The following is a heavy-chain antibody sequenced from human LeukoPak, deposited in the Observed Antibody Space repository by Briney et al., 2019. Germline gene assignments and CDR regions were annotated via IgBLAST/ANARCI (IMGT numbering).Heavy chain of an antibody. CDR3: ARGDSPPPGSIKLCDY. J-gene: IGHJ4*02. CDR2: TNPNSGGT. CDR1: GYTFTGYY. V-gene: IGHV1-2*02. D-gene: IGHD1-14*01. Sequence: ASVKVSCKASGYTFTGYYMHWVRQAPGQGLEWMGWTNPNSGGTNYAQKFQGRVTMTRDTSISTAYMELSRLRSDDTAVYYCARGDSPPPGSIKLCDYWGQGTLVTVSS.